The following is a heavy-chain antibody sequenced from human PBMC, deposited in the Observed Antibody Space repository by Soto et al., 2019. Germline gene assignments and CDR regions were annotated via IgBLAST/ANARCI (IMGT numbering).Heavy chain of an antibody. V-gene: IGHV1-69*13. D-gene: IGHD5-12*01. CDR2: IIPMFDTT. CDR3: TRHRGYSSGYWGQDF. Sequence: ASVKVSCKASGGAFGSYAINWVRQAPGQGLEWMGGIIPMFDTTNYAQRFQGRVTVTADESTSTVYLELTRLRSEDTAMYYCTRHRGYSSGYWGQDFWGQGTLVTVSS. CDR1: GGAFGSYA. J-gene: IGHJ4*02.